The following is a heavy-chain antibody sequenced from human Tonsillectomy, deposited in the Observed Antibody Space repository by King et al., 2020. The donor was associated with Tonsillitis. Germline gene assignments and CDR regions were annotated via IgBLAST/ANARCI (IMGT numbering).Heavy chain of an antibody. CDR3: ARQFSSSWSMGGYYYYMDV. V-gene: IGHV4-59*08. CDR2: IFYSGSA. J-gene: IGHJ6*03. D-gene: IGHD6-13*01. Sequence: VQLQESGPGLVKPSETLSLTCTVSGGSITSYYWSWIRQPPGKGLEWIGYIFYSGSANYNPSLKSRVTISVDTTKNQISLNLTSVTAADTAVYYCARQFSSSWSMGGYYYYMDVWGKGTTVTGSS. CDR1: GGSITSYY.